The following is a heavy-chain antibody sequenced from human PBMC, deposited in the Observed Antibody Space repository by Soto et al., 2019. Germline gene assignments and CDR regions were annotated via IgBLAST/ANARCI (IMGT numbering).Heavy chain of an antibody. Sequence: QVQLVQSGAEVKKPGASVKVSCKASGYTFTSYAMHWVRQAPGQRLEWMGWINAGNGNTKYSQKFQGRVTITRDTYASTAYMELSSLRSEDTAVYYCARGPGGPKGYFDLWGRGTLVTVSS. CDR3: ARGPGGPKGYFDL. J-gene: IGHJ2*01. D-gene: IGHD3-10*01. CDR1: GYTFTSYA. V-gene: IGHV1-3*01. CDR2: INAGNGNT.